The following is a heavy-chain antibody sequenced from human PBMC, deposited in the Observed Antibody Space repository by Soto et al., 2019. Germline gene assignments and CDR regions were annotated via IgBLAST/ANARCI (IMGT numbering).Heavy chain of an antibody. J-gene: IGHJ4*02. CDR1: GFTFTKAW. V-gene: IGHV3-15*07. CDR3: TTDLEGGTAPDGGR. Sequence: EVQLVESGGGFVKPGGSLRLSCAASGFTFTKAWMNWVRQVPGKGLEWVGRIKSKTDGGTIDYAAPVKGRFTISRDDAENTMYLQMNSQKSEDTGVYSWTTDLEGGTAPDGGRWGQGTLVTVSS. D-gene: IGHD1-26*01. CDR2: IKSKTDGGTI.